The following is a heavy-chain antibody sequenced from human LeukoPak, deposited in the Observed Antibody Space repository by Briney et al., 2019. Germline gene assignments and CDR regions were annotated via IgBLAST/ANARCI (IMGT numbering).Heavy chain of an antibody. J-gene: IGHJ4*02. D-gene: IGHD6-19*01. CDR2: TPYNGTDN. CDR1: GFTFSNYG. CDR3: AKDRRWVSSSGHFDY. V-gene: IGHV3-30*02. Sequence: PGGSLRLSCAASGFTFSNYGMHWVRQAPGKGLEWVASTPYNGTDNYYVGSVKGRFTISRDNSKNTLFLEMNNLRADDTAVYYCAKDRRWVSSSGHFDYWGQGSLVTVSS.